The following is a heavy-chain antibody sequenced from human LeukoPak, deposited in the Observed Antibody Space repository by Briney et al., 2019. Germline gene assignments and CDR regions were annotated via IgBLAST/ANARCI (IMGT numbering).Heavy chain of an antibody. D-gene: IGHD2-21*01. CDR2: INAGNGNT. Sequence: ASVKVSCKASGYTFTSYAMHWVRQAPGQRLEWMGWINAGNGNTKYPQKFQGRVTITRDTSASTAYMELSSLRSEDTAVYYCARDDHLSLWAFDYWGQGTLVTVSS. CDR3: ARDDHLSLWAFDY. CDR1: GYTFTSYA. V-gene: IGHV1-3*01. J-gene: IGHJ4*02.